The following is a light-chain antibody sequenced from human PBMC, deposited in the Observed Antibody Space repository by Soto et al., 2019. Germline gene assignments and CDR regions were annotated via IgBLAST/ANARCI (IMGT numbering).Light chain of an antibody. CDR2: RNN. CDR1: SSNIGSNY. V-gene: IGLV1-47*01. CDR3: AAWDDSLSGLYV. Sequence: QLVLTQPPSASGTPGQRVTISCSGSSSNIGSNYVYWYQQLPGTAPKVHIYRNNQRPSGVPDRFSGSKSGTSASLAISGLRSEDEADYYCAAWDDSLSGLYVFGTGTKLTVV. J-gene: IGLJ1*01.